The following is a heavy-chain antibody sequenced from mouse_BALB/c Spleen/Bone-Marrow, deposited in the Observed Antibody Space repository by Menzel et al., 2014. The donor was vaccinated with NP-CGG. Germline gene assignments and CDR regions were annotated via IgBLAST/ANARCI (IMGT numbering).Heavy chain of an antibody. CDR2: ILPGSGTA. D-gene: IGHD1-1*01. V-gene: IGHV1-9*01. CDR3: ARASVVPYYFDF. CDR1: GYTFSNYW. J-gene: IGHJ2*02. Sequence: VQLVESGAELMKPGASVKISCKATGYTFSNYWIDWVKQRPGHGLEWIGEILPGSGTANYNEKFKGKATFTADTSSNTAYMQLSSLTSEGSALYYCARASVVPYYFDFWGQGTSLTVSS.